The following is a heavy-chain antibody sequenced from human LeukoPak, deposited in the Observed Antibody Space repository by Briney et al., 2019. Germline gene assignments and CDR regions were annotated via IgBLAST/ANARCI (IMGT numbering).Heavy chain of an antibody. D-gene: IGHD3-10*01. CDR2: IYHSGST. V-gene: IGHV4-30-2*01. CDR1: GGSISSGGYS. J-gene: IGHJ4*02. Sequence: PSQTLSITCAVSGGSISSGGYSGSRIRQPPGKGLEWIGYIYHSGSTYYNPSLKSRVTISVDRSKNQFSLKLSSVTAADTAVYHCARGRHYYGSGSYYADQIFDYWGQGTLVTVSS. CDR3: ARGRHYYGSGSYYADQIFDY.